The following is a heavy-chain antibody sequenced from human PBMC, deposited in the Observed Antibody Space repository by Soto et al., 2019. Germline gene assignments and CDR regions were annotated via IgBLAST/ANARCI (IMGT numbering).Heavy chain of an antibody. CDR2: ISYDGSDK. J-gene: IGHJ4*02. V-gene: IGHV3-30-3*01. D-gene: IGHD3-10*01. Sequence: GGSLRLSCAASGFTFSSYAMHWVRQAPGKGLEWVAVISYDGSDKYYADSVKGRLTISRDNSRNTLYLQMNSLRPEDTAVYYCARDPTALSGSIDYWGQGTLVTVSS. CDR1: GFTFSSYA. CDR3: ARDPTALSGSIDY.